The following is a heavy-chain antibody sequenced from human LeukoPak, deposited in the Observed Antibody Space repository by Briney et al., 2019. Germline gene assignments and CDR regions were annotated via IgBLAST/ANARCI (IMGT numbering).Heavy chain of an antibody. J-gene: IGHJ4*02. Sequence: GGSLRLSCAASGFTFSSYAVHWVRQAPGKGLEWAAVISYDGSETYYTDSVKGRFTISRDNSKNTLFLQMDSLSAEDTAMYYCARTYYYDSSGYYYDFDYWGQGTLVTVSS. V-gene: IGHV3-30*04. D-gene: IGHD3-22*01. CDR3: ARTYYYDSSGYYYDFDY. CDR1: GFTFSSYA. CDR2: ISYDGSET.